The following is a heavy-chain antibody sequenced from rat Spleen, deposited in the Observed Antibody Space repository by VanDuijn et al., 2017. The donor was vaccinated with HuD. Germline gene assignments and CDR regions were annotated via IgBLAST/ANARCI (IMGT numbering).Heavy chain of an antibody. J-gene: IGHJ4*01. CDR2: ISSGGGNT. D-gene: IGHD3-4*01. CDR1: GFTFSDYG. V-gene: IGHV5S13*01. CDR3: ARLRPPNWYVMDA. Sequence: EVQLVESGGGLVQPGRSLKLSCAASGFTFSDYGMAWVRQAPRKGLEGVTSISSGGGNTYSRDSVKGRFTISRDNVKNTLYLQMDSLRSEDTATYFCARLRPPNWYVMDAWGQGASVTVSS.